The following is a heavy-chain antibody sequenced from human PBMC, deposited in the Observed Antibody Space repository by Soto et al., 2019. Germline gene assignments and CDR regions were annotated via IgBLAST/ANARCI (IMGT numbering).Heavy chain of an antibody. Sequence: QVQLQESGPGLVKPSGTLSLTCAVSCVSISIPNWWAWVRQAPGKGLEWIGEIDHSGTTNYNPSLNSRVTIPLDRSKNQFSLRLSSAAAADTAVYFCARGKFYAFDIWGQGTMVTVSS. V-gene: IGHV4-4*02. CDR2: IDHSGTT. J-gene: IGHJ3*02. CDR1: CVSISIPNW. CDR3: ARGKFYAFDI.